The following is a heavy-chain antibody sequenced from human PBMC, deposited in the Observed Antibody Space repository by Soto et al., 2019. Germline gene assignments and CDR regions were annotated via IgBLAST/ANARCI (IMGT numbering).Heavy chain of an antibody. Sequence: QVQLVESGGGVVQPGRSLRLSCAASGFTFSSYAMHWVRQAPGKGLAWVAVISYDGSNKYYADSVKGRFTISRDNSKNTLDLQMNSLRAEDTAVYYCARDYYRFNSGYGFSMDVWGQGTTVTVSS. CDR3: ARDYYRFNSGYGFSMDV. J-gene: IGHJ6*02. D-gene: IGHD5-12*01. V-gene: IGHV3-30-3*01. CDR1: GFTFSSYA. CDR2: ISYDGSNK.